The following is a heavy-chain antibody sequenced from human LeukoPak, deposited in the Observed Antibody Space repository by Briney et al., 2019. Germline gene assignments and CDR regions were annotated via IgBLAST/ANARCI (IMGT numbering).Heavy chain of an antibody. CDR2: IYYSGST. CDR3: AGPGDYHLLDAFDI. V-gene: IGHV4-39*01. Sequence: LSLTCTVSGGSISSSIYYWGWIRQPPGKGLEWIGSIYYSGSTYYNPSLKSRVTISVDTSKNQFSLKLSSVTAADTAVYYCAGPGDYHLLDAFDIWGQGTMVTVSS. D-gene: IGHD4-17*01. J-gene: IGHJ3*02. CDR1: GGSISSSIYY.